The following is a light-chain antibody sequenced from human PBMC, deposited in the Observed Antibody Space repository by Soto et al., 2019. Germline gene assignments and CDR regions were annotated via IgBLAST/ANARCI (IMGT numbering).Light chain of an antibody. J-gene: IGKJ4*01. Sequence: DIQMTQSPSSVSASVGDRVTITCRASQGIRSWLAWYQQKPGKAPKLLIYAASSLQSGDPSRFSGSGSGTDFPLTISRLQPEYFATYYCQQANSFPLTFRGGTKVEIK. CDR3: QQANSFPLT. CDR2: AAS. CDR1: QGIRSW. V-gene: IGKV1-12*01.